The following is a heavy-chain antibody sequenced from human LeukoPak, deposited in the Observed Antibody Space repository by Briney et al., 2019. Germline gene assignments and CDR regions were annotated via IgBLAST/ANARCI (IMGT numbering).Heavy chain of an antibody. J-gene: IGHJ6*03. CDR3: ASYPCGGDCYSAYYYYYMDV. Sequence: TSETLSLTCTVSGGSIRSYYWSWIRQPPGKGLEWIGYIYYSGSTNYNPSLKSRVTISVDTSKNQFSLKLSSVTAADTAVYYCASYPCGGDCYSAYYYYYMDVWGKGTTVTVSS. V-gene: IGHV4-59*01. CDR1: GGSIRSYY. CDR2: IYYSGST. D-gene: IGHD2-21*02.